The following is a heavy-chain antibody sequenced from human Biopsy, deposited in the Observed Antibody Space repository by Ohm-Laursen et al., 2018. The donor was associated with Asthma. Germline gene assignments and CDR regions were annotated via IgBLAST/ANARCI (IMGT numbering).Heavy chain of an antibody. Sequence: SLRLSCAASGFTFSSYSMNWVRQAPGKGLEWVSYISSSSSTIYYADSEKGRFTISRDNAKNSLYLQMDSLRDEDTAVYYCARFKRGYSYGYAGVFDYWGQGTLVTVSS. CDR3: ARFKRGYSYGYAGVFDY. D-gene: IGHD5-18*01. V-gene: IGHV3-48*02. CDR2: ISSSSSTI. CDR1: GFTFSSYS. J-gene: IGHJ4*02.